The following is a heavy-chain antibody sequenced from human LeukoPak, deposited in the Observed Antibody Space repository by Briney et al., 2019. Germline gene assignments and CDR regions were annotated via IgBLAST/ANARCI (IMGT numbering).Heavy chain of an antibody. Sequence: SETLSLTCTVSGGSISSGGYYWSWIRQHPGKGLEWIGYIYHSGSTYYNPSLKSRVTISVDTSKNQFSLKLSSVTAADTAVYYCARENYDILTGYYTPFDYWGQGTLVTVSS. CDR3: ARENYDILTGYYTPFDY. CDR2: IYHSGST. J-gene: IGHJ4*02. V-gene: IGHV4-31*03. D-gene: IGHD3-9*01. CDR1: GGSISSGGYY.